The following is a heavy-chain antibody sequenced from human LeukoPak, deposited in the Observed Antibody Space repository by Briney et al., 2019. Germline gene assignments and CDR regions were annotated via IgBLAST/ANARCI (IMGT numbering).Heavy chain of an antibody. Sequence: QTGGSLRLSCSASGFTFSSYSMNWVRQAPGKGLEWVAVISYDGSNKYYADSVKGRFTISRDNSKNTLYLQMNSLRAEDTAVYYCAKFMMVDAFDIWGQGTMVTVSS. CDR3: AKFMMVDAFDI. CDR1: GFTFSSYS. J-gene: IGHJ3*02. V-gene: IGHV3-30*18. CDR2: ISYDGSNK. D-gene: IGHD3-16*01.